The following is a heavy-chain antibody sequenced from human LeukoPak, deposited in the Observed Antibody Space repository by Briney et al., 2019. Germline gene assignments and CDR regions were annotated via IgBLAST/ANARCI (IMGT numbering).Heavy chain of an antibody. V-gene: IGHV1-2*02. CDR2: INPNSGGT. J-gene: IGHJ4*02. CDR1: GYTFTGYY. D-gene: IGHD6-13*01. CDR3: ARDGMESSSCPDY. Sequence: ASVKVSCKASGYTFTGYYMHWVRQAPGQGLEWMGWINPNSGGTNYAQKLQGRVTMTTDTSTSTAYMELRSLRSDDTAVYYCARDGMESSSCPDYWGQGTLVTVSS.